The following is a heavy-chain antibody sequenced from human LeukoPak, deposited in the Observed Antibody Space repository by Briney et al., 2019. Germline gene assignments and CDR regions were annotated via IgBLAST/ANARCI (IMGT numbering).Heavy chain of an antibody. V-gene: IGHV3-74*01. CDR2: VDHDGSGG. D-gene: IGHD6-19*01. CDR3: LRGSSDWKGMES. Sequence: GGSLRLSCAASGFTFGTYYLHWVRQAPGRGLEWISRVDHDGSGGRYADSLKGRLTISKDNAKNTVYVQMNSVRADDTAVYYCLRGSSDWKGMESWGQGTLVTVSS. J-gene: IGHJ4*02. CDR1: GFTFGTYY.